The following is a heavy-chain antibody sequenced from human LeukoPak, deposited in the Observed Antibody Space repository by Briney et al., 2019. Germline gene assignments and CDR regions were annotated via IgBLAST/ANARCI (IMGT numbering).Heavy chain of an antibody. CDR3: AREVGGHTYGYPPTEFYRYFDL. V-gene: IGHV4-61*02. J-gene: IGHJ2*01. Sequence: SETLSLACTVSGGSISSGSHYWTWIRQPAGKGLEWIGRIYTSGSTNYNPSLKSRVTISVDTSKNQFSLKLSSVTAADTAIYYCAREVGGHTYGYPPTEFYRYFDLWGRGTLVTVSS. D-gene: IGHD5-18*01. CDR2: IYTSGST. CDR1: GGSISSGSHY.